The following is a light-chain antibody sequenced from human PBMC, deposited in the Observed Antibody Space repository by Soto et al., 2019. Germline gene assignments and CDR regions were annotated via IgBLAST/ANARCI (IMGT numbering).Light chain of an antibody. V-gene: IGKV1-5*01. Sequence: STLPASVGDRVTITCRASQSISNWLAWYQQKPGTAPKLLIFDASTLETGVPLRFSGSGSGTEFSLSINSLQPEDFGTYFCQQYDLYWTFGQGTKVDIK. CDR3: QQYDLYWT. CDR2: DAS. CDR1: QSISNW. J-gene: IGKJ1*01.